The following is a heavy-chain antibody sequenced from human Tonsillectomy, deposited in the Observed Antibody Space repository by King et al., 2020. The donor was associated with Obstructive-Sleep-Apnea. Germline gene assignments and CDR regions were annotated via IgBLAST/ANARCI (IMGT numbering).Heavy chain of an antibody. CDR1: GFTFSGYD. D-gene: IGHD1/OR15-1a*01. V-gene: IGHV3-30*03. CDR2: LSWAGTYN. Sequence: VQLVESGGGVVQPGRSLRLACAASGFTFSGYDMHWVRQAPGKGLEWWALLSWAGTYNYYADSVNGRFTISRDNSKNTLCLEMSSLRVEDTAVYHCARGEWNNRSIDYWGQGTVVTVSS. CDR3: ARGEWNNRSIDY. J-gene: IGHJ4*02.